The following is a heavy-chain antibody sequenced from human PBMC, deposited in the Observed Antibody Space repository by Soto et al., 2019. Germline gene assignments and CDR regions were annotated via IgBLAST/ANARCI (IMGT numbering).Heavy chain of an antibody. J-gene: IGHJ4*02. CDR2: IYYSGTT. CDR1: GYSISSINW. V-gene: IGHV4-28*01. D-gene: IGHD1-26*01. Sequence: PSETLSLTCAVSGYSISSINWLGWIRQPPGKGLEWIGYIYYSGTTYYNPSLKSRVTMSVDTSKNQFSLKLTSVTAVDTAVYYCARREIQGPIDYWGQGTLVTVS. CDR3: ARREIQGPIDY.